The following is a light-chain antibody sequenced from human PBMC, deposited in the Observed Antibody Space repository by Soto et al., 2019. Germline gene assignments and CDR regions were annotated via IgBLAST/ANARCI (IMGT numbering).Light chain of an antibody. CDR2: AAS. J-gene: IGKJ4*01. CDR3: LQDYNCPPS. V-gene: IGKV1-6*02. Sequence: AIQMTQSPSSLSASVGDRVTISCRASDDIRDDLGWYQQKPGKAPTLLIYAASILQSGVPSRFSGSGSGTDFTLTISGLQPEDFETYFCLQDYNCPPSFGGGTKVEI. CDR1: DDIRDD.